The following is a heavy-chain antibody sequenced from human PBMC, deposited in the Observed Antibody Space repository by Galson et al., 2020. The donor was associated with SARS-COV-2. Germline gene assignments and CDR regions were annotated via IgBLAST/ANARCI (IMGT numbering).Heavy chain of an antibody. CDR2: TSHSRSA. Sequence: ETSETLSLTCSVSDGPMRSYYRSWIRQPPRKGLAWIGYTSHSRSATSNPSLRSRVTISVDLSKNQFSLKVTSVTAADTAVYYCARDPAPLYGDNYYYGMDVWGRGTTVTVSS. D-gene: IGHD4-17*01. V-gene: IGHV4-59*01. CDR1: DGPMRSYY. CDR3: ARDPAPLYGDNYYYGMDV. J-gene: IGHJ6*02.